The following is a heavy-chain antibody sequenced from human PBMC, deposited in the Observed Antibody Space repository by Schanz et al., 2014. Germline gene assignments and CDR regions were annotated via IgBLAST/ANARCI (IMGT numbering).Heavy chain of an antibody. Sequence: PGGSLRLSCAASGFIFNDYYMNWIRQAPGKGLEWVSVIAGDGGGPNYVDSVKGRFTISRDNSDNTLYLQMNSLRTEDTAVYFCAKSYDTSGYSGFDYWGQGTLVTVSS. J-gene: IGHJ4*02. D-gene: IGHD3-22*01. V-gene: IGHV3-23*01. CDR1: GFIFNDYY. CDR3: AKSYDTSGYSGFDY. CDR2: IAGDGGGP.